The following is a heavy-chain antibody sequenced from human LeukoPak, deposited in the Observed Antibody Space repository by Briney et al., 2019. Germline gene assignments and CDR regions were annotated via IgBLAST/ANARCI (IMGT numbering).Heavy chain of an antibody. D-gene: IGHD3-9*01. CDR3: AEEGNVLRYFDWLLQNDAFDI. CDR2: ISGSGGST. CDR1: GFTFSTYS. Sequence: GDSLKLSCAASGFTFSTYSINWVRQAPGKGLEWVSAISGSGGSTYYADSVKGRFTISRDNSKNTLYLQMNSLRAEDTAVYYCAEEGNVLRYFDWLLQNDAFDIWGQGTMVTVSS. J-gene: IGHJ3*02. V-gene: IGHV3-23*01.